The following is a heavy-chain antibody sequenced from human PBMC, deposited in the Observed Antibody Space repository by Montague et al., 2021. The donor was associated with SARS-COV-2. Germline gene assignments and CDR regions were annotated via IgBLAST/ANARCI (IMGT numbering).Heavy chain of an antibody. Sequence: SLRLSCAASGFTFSSYGMHWVRQAPGKGLEWVSFIWYDGSNKYYADSVKGRFTISRDNSKNTLYLQMNSLRAEDTAVYYCARALQTTDGMDVWGQGTTVTVSS. J-gene: IGHJ6*02. D-gene: IGHD4-17*01. CDR2: IWYDGSNK. CDR1: GFTFSSYG. CDR3: ARALQTTDGMDV. V-gene: IGHV3-33*01.